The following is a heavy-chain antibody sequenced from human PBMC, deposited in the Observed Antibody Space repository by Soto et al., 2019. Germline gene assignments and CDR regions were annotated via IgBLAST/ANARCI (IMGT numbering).Heavy chain of an antibody. CDR1: GYTFTSYY. CDR3: AVLENRWYYDFWRPSLPARAFDI. D-gene: IGHD3-3*01. CDR2: INPSGGST. Sequence: GASVKVSCKASGYTFTSYYMHWVRQAPGQGLEWMGIINPSGGSTSYAQKFQGRVTMTRDTSTSTVYMELSSLRSEDTAVYYCAVLENRWYYDFWRPSLPARAFDIWGQGTMVTVSS. J-gene: IGHJ3*02. V-gene: IGHV1-46*03.